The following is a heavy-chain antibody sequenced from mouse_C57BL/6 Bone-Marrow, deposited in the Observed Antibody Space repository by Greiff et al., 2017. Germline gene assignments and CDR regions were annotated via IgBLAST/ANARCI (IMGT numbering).Heavy chain of an antibody. CDR3: ATYYGSSYAMDY. J-gene: IGHJ4*01. V-gene: IGHV1-82*01. CDR2: IYPGDGDT. CDR1: GYAFSSSW. Sequence: VQLVESGPELVKPGASVKISCKASGYAFSSSWMNWVKQRPGKGLEWIGRIYPGDGDTNYNGKFKGKATLTADKSSSTAYMQLSSLTSEDSAVYFCATYYGSSYAMDYWGQGTSVTVSS. D-gene: IGHD1-1*01.